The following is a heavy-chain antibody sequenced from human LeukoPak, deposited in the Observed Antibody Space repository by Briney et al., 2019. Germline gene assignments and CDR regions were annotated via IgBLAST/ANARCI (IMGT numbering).Heavy chain of an antibody. J-gene: IGHJ4*02. CDR3: GTHAGRTGSDD. Sequence: PGGSLRLSCAPSGFIFSGYYMSWIRQAPGKGLEWVSYISGSGNDISYADSVKGRFNISRDNAKRSLYLQRNRLRAADTAVYYFGTHAGRTGSDDWGQGTLVTVSS. CDR2: ISGSGNDI. D-gene: IGHD3/OR15-3a*01. V-gene: IGHV3-11*01. CDR1: GFIFSGYY.